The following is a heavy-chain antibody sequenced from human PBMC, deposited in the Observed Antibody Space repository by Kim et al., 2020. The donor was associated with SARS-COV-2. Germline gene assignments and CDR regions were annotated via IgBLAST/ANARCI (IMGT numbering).Heavy chain of an antibody. CDR2: ISGSGGST. D-gene: IGHD4-17*01. Sequence: GGSLRLSCAASGFTFSSYAMSWVRQAPGKGLEWVSAISGSGGSTYYADSVKGRFTISRDNSKNTLYLQMNSLRAEDTAVYYCAKTRGAVTTSADAFDIWGQGTMVTVSS. CDR3: AKTRGAVTTSADAFDI. CDR1: GFTFSSYA. V-gene: IGHV3-23*01. J-gene: IGHJ3*02.